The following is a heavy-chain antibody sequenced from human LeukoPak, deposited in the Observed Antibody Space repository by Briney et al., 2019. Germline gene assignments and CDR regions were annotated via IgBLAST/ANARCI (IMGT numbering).Heavy chain of an antibody. V-gene: IGHV3-7*05. CDR2: IKQDGSEK. CDR3: VREGEYGEDYY. D-gene: IGHD4-17*01. Sequence: GGSLRLSCAASGFTFSNYWMIWVRQAPGKGLEWVGNIKQDGSEKRYADSVRGRFSISRDNAQTSLYLQMNSLRAEDTAVYYCVREGEYGEDYYWGQGAQVIVST. CDR1: GFTFSNYW. J-gene: IGHJ4*02.